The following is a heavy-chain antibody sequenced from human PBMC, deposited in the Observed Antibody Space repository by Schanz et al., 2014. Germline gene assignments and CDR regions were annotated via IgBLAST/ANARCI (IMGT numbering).Heavy chain of an antibody. Sequence: QVRLVESGGGVVQPGRSLRLSCAASGFTLSSYGMHWVRQAPGKGLEWVALVSSDGNNDYYTDSVKGRFTISRDNSKTAVHLQMSRLRAEDAADYYCAKQHIVRGVIYLNWFDSWGQGTLVTVSS. J-gene: IGHJ5*01. CDR2: VSSDGNND. CDR3: AKQHIVRGVIYLNWFDS. V-gene: IGHV3-30*18. CDR1: GFTLSSYG. D-gene: IGHD3-10*01.